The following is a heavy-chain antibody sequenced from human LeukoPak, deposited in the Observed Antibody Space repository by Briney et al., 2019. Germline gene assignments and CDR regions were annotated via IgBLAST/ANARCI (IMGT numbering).Heavy chain of an antibody. V-gene: IGHV6-1*01. CDR3: ARELGDYSSGWYYFDY. Sequence: SQTLSLTCAISGDSVSSNSAAWNWIRQSPSRGLEWLGRTYYRSKWYNDYAVSVKSRITINPDASKNQFSLQLNSVTPEDTAVYYCARELGDYSSGWYYFDYWGQGTLVTVSS. J-gene: IGHJ4*02. CDR2: TYYRSKWYN. D-gene: IGHD6-19*01. CDR1: GDSVSSNSAA.